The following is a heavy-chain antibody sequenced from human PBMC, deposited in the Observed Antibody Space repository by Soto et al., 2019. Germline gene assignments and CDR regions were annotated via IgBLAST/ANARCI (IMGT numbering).Heavy chain of an antibody. J-gene: IGHJ6*02. CDR2: IIPNSGAT. CDR1: GCTFSSYA. Sequence: ASVKVSCKASGCTFSSYAISWVRQAPGQGLEWMGWIIPNSGATNYAQKFQGWVTMTRDTSISTAYMELSRLRSDDTAVYYCARDRGWGTIAEAGNGAQYYYYGMDVWGQGTTVTVSS. D-gene: IGHD6-13*01. CDR3: ARDRGWGTIAEAGNGAQYYYYGMDV. V-gene: IGHV1-2*04.